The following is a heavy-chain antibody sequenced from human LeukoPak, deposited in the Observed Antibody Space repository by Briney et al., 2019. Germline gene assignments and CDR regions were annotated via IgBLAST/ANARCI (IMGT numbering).Heavy chain of an antibody. CDR3: AKDTSAWWYHRAYMDV. J-gene: IGHJ6*03. CDR2: ISGRGDKT. D-gene: IGHD2-15*01. V-gene: IGHV3-23*01. CDR1: GFNFSNYA. Sequence: GGSLRLSCAASGFNFSNYAMSLVRQAPGRGLEGVSAISGRGDKTYHADSAKGRFTISRDNSRTKLSLQLNSLTAEDTAVYYCAKDTSAWWYHRAYMDVWGKGTTVTVSS.